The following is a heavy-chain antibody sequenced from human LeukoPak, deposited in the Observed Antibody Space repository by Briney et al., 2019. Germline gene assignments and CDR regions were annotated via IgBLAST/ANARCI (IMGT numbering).Heavy chain of an antibody. D-gene: IGHD3-16*01. CDR3: ARDRMGDAFDL. J-gene: IGHJ3*01. Sequence: PGGSLRLSCAASGFTFTSSWMSWVRQAPGKGLEWVANIKQDGSEKYYVDSVKGRFTISRDNAKNSLYLQMNSLRAEDTAVYYCARDRMGDAFDLWGRGTMVTVSS. V-gene: IGHV3-7*01. CDR1: GFTFTSSW. CDR2: IKQDGSEK.